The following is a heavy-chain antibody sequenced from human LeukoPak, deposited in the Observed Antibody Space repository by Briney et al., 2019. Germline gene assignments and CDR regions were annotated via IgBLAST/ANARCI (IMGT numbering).Heavy chain of an antibody. Sequence: PGGSLRLSCAASGFTFTNYNMNWVRQAPGKGLEWVSSITSRSTYIYYADSIKGRFTISRDNAKNSLYLQMNSLRAEDTAVYYCAELGITMIGGVWGKGTTVTISS. CDR2: ITSRSTYI. J-gene: IGHJ6*04. V-gene: IGHV3-21*01. CDR3: AELGITMIGGV. D-gene: IGHD3-10*02. CDR1: GFTFTNYN.